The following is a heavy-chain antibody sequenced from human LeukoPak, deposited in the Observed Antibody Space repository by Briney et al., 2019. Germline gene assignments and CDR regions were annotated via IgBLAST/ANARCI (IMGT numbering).Heavy chain of an antibody. V-gene: IGHV3-30-3*01. J-gene: IGHJ4*02. Sequence: SGGSLRLSCAASGFTFSSYAMHWVRQAPGKGLEWVAVMSYDGSNKYYADSVKGRFTISRDNSKNTLYLQMNSLRAEDTAVYYCARGPTYYWGQGTLVTVSS. CDR1: GFTFSSYA. CDR3: ARGPTYY. CDR2: MSYDGSNK.